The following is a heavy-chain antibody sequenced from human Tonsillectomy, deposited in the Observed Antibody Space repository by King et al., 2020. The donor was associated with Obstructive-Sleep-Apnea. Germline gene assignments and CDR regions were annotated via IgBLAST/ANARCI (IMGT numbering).Heavy chain of an antibody. CDR2: IYPGDSDT. Sequence: GQLVQSGAEVKKPGESLRISCKGSGYSFPSYWIGWVRQMPGKGLEWMGIIYPGDSDTRYSPSFQGQVTISADKSISTAYLQWSSLKASDTAMYYCARHYPXXXTNTRIXGDRXVXVGYFDLWGRGTLVTVXX. V-gene: IGHV5-51*01. J-gene: IGHJ2*01. CDR1: GYSFPSYW. CDR3: ARHYPXXXTNTRIXGDRXVXVGYFDL. D-gene: IGHD3-16*01.